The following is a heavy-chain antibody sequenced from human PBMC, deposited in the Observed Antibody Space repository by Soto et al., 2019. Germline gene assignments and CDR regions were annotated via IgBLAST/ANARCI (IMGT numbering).Heavy chain of an antibody. CDR2: IYYSGST. CDR1: GGSISSYY. V-gene: IGHV4-59*01. D-gene: IGHD3-22*01. CDR3: ARGAYYYGSSGFKY. J-gene: IGHJ4*02. Sequence: SETLSLTCTVSGGSISSYYWSWIRQPPGKGLEWIGYIYYSGSTNYNPSLKSRVTISVDTSKNQFSLKLSSVTAADTAVYYCARGAYYYGSSGFKYWGQGTLVTVSS.